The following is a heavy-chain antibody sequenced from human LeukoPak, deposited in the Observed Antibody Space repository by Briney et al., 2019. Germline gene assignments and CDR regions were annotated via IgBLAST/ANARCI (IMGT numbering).Heavy chain of an antibody. Sequence: SETLSLTCAVYGGSFSGYYWSWIRQPPGKGLEWIGSIYYSGSTYYNPSLKSRVTISVDTSKNQFSLKLSSVTAAGTAVYYCANLGGGYSYGAFDYWGQGTLVTVSS. CDR1: GGSFSGYY. CDR3: ANLGGGYSYGAFDY. J-gene: IGHJ4*02. V-gene: IGHV4-34*01. CDR2: IYYSGST. D-gene: IGHD5-18*01.